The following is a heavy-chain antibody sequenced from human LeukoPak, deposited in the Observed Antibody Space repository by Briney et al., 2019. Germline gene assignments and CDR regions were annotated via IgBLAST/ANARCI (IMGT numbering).Heavy chain of an antibody. J-gene: IGHJ4*02. V-gene: IGHV4-59*01. CDR2: IYYSGST. Sequence: PSETLSLTCTVSGGSISSYYWSWVRQPPGKGLEWVGYIYYSGSTNYNPSLKSRVTISVDTSKNQFSLKLSSVTAADTAVYYCARVGGYDYVWGSYRLDYWGQGTLVTVSS. CDR3: ARVGGYDYVWGSYRLDY. CDR1: GGSISSYY. D-gene: IGHD3-16*02.